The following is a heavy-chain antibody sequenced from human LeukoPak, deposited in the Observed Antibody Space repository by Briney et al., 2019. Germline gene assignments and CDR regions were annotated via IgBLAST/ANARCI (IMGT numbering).Heavy chain of an antibody. CDR2: INHSGST. D-gene: IGHD6-19*01. V-gene: IGHV4-34*01. J-gene: IGHJ6*02. Sequence: SETLSLSCAVCGGSFSGYFWSWIRQPPGKGLEWLGEINHSGSTNYNPSLKSRVTISVATSKNQFSLKLSSVTAADTAVYYCARDRLAVAGTDTYYYYYYGMDVWGQGTTVTVSS. CDR1: GGSFSGYF. CDR3: ARDRLAVAGTDTYYYYYYGMDV.